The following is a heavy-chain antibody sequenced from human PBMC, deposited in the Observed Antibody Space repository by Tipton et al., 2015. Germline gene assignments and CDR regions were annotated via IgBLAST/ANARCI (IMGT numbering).Heavy chain of an antibody. J-gene: IGHJ4*02. Sequence: SLRLSCVASGFTFSTYWMSWVRQAPGKGLEWVANINQHGSEKYYVDSVKGRSTISRDNAKNSLYLQMNSLRAEDAAVYYCAKGRLFARPLSYFDSWGQGTLVTVSS. CDR2: INQHGSEK. V-gene: IGHV3-7*03. CDR3: AKGRLFARPLSYFDS. D-gene: IGHD3-16*01. CDR1: GFTFSTYW.